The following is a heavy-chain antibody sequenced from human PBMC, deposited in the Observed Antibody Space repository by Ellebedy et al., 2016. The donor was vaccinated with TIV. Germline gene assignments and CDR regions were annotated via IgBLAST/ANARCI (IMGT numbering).Heavy chain of an antibody. D-gene: IGHD3-16*01. CDR3: ARRGSFDP. CDR1: GYTFSSYD. J-gene: IGHJ5*02. CDR2: MNPNSGNT. V-gene: IGHV1-8*01. Sequence: ASVQVSCXASGYTFSSYDINWVRQATGQGLEWMGWMNPNSGNTGYAQKFQGRVAMTRNTSINTAYMELSILRSEDTAVYYCARRGSFDPWGQGTLVTVSS.